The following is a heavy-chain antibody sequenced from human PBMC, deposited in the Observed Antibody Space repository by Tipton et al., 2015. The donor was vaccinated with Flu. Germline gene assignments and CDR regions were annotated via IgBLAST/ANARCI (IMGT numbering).Heavy chain of an antibody. CDR1: GYSFTGHY. CDR2: INPSSGDT. D-gene: IGHD3-16*01. Sequence: QLVQSGAEVKKPGASVKVSYQASGYSFTGHYMHWVRQAPGPGLEWMGWINPSSGDTVYAQKFQGRVTMTRDSSISTGYMELKSLQSDDTAVYYCARELGEFDYWGQGTLVTVSS. CDR3: ARELGEFDY. V-gene: IGHV1-2*02. J-gene: IGHJ4*02.